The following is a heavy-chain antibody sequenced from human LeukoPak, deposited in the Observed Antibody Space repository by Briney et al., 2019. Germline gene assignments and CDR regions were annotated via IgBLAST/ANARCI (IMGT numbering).Heavy chain of an antibody. Sequence: GGSLRLSCTASGFTFSSYAMHWFRQPPGKGLEWVATIWHDGSNGNYAGSVKGRLTISRDNPKNTLYLAMNSLRPEDTAVYYCAKDLSGSYCPDFWGQGTLVTVSS. CDR2: IWHDGSNG. J-gene: IGHJ4*02. V-gene: IGHV3-33*06. D-gene: IGHD1-26*01. CDR1: GFTFSSYA. CDR3: AKDLSGSYCPDF.